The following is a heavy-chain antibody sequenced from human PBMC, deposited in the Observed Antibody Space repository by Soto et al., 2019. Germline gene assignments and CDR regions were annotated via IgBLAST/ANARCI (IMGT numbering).Heavy chain of an antibody. CDR1: GGSISSSNW. Sequence: SETLSLTCAVSGGSISSSNWWSWVRQPPGKGLEWIGEIYHSGSTNYNPSLKSRVTISVDKSKNQFSLKLSSVTAADTAVYYCESLRFGYGMDVWGQGTTVTVSS. CDR3: ESLRFGYGMDV. J-gene: IGHJ6*02. V-gene: IGHV4-4*02. CDR2: IYHSGST. D-gene: IGHD3-16*01.